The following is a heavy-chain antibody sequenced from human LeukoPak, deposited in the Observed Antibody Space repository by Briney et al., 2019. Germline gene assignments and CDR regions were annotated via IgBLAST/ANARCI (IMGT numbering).Heavy chain of an antibody. J-gene: IGHJ2*01. D-gene: IGHD6-19*01. Sequence: PGGSLRLSCAASGFNFSDYYMSWLRQSPGKGLEWISYISSSGSSLYYVDSVRGRFTISRDNAKNSLYLQMNSLRAEDTAVYYCARESVAGTLWYFDLWGRGTLVTVSS. V-gene: IGHV3-11*01. CDR3: ARESVAGTLWYFDL. CDR1: GFNFSDYY. CDR2: ISSSGSSL.